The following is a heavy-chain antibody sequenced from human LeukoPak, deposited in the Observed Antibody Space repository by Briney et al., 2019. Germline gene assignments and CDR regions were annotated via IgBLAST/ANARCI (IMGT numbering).Heavy chain of an antibody. CDR2: TYFSGST. J-gene: IGHJ4*02. CDR3: ASRTYYYGSETYYGGGFFDY. D-gene: IGHD3-10*01. CDR1: GGSLSSGDYY. V-gene: IGHV4-30-4*01. Sequence: SETLSLTCTVSGGSLSSGDYYWGWIRQPPGKGLEWIGYTYFSGSTYYNPSLKSRVTISLDTSKNQCSLKLSSVTAADTAVYYCASRTYYYGSETYYGGGFFDYWGQGTLVTVSS.